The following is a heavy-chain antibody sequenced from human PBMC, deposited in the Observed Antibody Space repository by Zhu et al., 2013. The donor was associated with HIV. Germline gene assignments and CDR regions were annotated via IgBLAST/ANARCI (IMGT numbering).Heavy chain of an antibody. V-gene: IGHV4-34*01. J-gene: IGHJ5*02. D-gene: IGHD3-10*01. CDR2: INHSGST. Sequence: QVQLQQWGAGLLKPSETLSLTCAVYGGSFSGYYWSWIRQPPGKGLEWIGEINHSGSTNYNPSLKSRVTISVDTSKNQFSLKLSSVTAADTAVYYCARFLWFGDRNWFDPWGQGTLVTVSS. CDR3: ARFLWFGDRNWFDP. CDR1: GGSFSGYY.